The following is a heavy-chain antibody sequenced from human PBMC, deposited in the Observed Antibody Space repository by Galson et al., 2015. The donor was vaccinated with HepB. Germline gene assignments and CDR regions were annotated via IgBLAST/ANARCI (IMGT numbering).Heavy chain of an antibody. D-gene: IGHD1-26*01. J-gene: IGHJ4*02. CDR2: INTYNGDP. Sequence: SVKVSCKASGYTFTSFGISWARQAPGQGLEWMGWINTYNGDPSFAQKFHDRVTMTNNTFTSTVQMELRSLRPDDTAVYYCARVNSGSYHSGGFDHWGQGTLVIVSA. CDR3: ARVNSGSYHSGGFDH. V-gene: IGHV1-18*04. CDR1: GYTFTSFG.